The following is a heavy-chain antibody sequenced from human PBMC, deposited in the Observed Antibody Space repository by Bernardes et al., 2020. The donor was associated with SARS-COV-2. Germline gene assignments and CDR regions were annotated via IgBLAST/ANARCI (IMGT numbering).Heavy chain of an antibody. D-gene: IGHD6-6*01. V-gene: IGHV1-69*13. CDR3: ARGGWKQLALNWFDP. CDR1: GGTFSSYA. CDR2: IIPIFGTA. J-gene: IGHJ5*02. Sequence: SVKVSCKASGGTFSSYAISWVRQAPGQGLEWMGGIIPIFGTANYAQKFQGRVTITADESTSTAYMELSSLRSEDTAVYYCARGGWKQLALNWFDPWGQGTLVTVSS.